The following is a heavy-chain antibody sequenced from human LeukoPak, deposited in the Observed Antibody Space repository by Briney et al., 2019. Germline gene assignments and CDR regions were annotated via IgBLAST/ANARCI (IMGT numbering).Heavy chain of an antibody. CDR1: GGSISSGGYY. D-gene: IGHD5-18*01. J-gene: IGHJ6*03. V-gene: IGHV4-30-2*01. CDR3: ARLVTEPYYYMNV. CDR2: IYYSGST. Sequence: SQTLSLTCIVSGGSISSGGYYWNWIRQPPGKGLEWIGYIYYSGSTHYNPSLKSRVTISVDRSKNQFSLKLSSVTAADTAVYYCARLVTEPYYYMNVWGKGTTVTVSS.